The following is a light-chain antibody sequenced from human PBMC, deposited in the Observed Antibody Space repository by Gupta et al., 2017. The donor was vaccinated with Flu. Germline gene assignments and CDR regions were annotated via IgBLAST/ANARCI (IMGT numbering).Light chain of an antibody. CDR2: GVT. CDR1: SSDIGAYNY. CDR3: SSGTSTSTLV. J-gene: IGLJ2*01. Sequence: QSALTQPASVSGSPGQSITISCTGTSSDIGAYNYVSWYQQHPGQAPKLLIYGVTNRPSGVSNRFSASMSGDTASLTISGLQAEDEADYYCSSGTSTSTLVFGGGTKLTVL. V-gene: IGLV2-14*01.